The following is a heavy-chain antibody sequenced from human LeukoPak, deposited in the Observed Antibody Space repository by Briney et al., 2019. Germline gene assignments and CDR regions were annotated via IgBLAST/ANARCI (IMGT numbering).Heavy chain of an antibody. CDR2: INHSGST. Sequence: SETLSLTCAVYGGSFSGYYWSWIRQPPGKGLEWIGEINHSGSTNYNPSLKSRVTISVDTSKNQFSLKLSSVTAADTAVYYCARGRVVVVTARDAFDIWGQGTMVTVSS. J-gene: IGHJ3*02. V-gene: IGHV4-34*01. CDR3: ARGRVVVVTARDAFDI. CDR1: GGSFSGYY. D-gene: IGHD2-21*02.